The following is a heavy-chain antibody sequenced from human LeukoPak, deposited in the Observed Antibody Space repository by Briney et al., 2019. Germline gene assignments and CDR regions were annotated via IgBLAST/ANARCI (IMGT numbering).Heavy chain of an antibody. Sequence: GGSLRLSCAASGFTFTAYGMHWVRQAPGKGLEWVAVIFHDSSNKYYADSVKGRFTISRDNSKNTLYLQMNSLRAEDTAVYYCAREWFGEFSGRRAFDHWGQGTLVTASS. D-gene: IGHD3-10*01. CDR2: IFHDSSNK. CDR1: GFTFTAYG. J-gene: IGHJ4*02. CDR3: AREWFGEFSGRRAFDH. V-gene: IGHV3-33*01.